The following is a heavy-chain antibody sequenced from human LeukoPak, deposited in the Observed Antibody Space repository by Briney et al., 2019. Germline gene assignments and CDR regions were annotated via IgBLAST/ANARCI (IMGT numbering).Heavy chain of an antibody. V-gene: IGHV3-11*01. CDR2: ISRSSGTI. CDR3: VREAKMTNIL. CDR1: GFTFSDYY. D-gene: IGHD2-21*01. J-gene: IGHJ4*02. Sequence: NPGGSLRLSCAASGFTFSDYYMTWIRKAPGKGLEWVSHISRSSGTIYYADSVQGRFTVSRNNGKKSLYLQMRYLSAEDTAVYYCVREAKMTNILWGQGTLVTVSS.